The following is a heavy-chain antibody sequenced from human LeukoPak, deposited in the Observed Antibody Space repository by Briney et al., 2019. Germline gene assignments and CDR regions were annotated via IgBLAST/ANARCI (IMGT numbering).Heavy chain of an antibody. CDR2: IYYSGST. CDR1: GGSISSYY. D-gene: IGHD4-17*01. J-gene: IGHJ4*02. V-gene: IGHV4-59*08. CDR3: ARHDPYGNYFDY. Sequence: SETLSLTCTVSGGSISSYYWSWIRQPPGKGLEWIGYIYYSGSTNYNPSLKSRVTISVDTSKNQFSLKLSSVTAADTAVYYCARHDPYGNYFDYWGQGTLVTVSS.